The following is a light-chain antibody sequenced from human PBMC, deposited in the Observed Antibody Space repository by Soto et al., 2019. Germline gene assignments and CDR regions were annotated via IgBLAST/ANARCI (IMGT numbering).Light chain of an antibody. Sequence: EIVLTQSPGTLSLSPGERATLSCRASQSVSSSYLAWYQQKPGQAPRLLIYGASSRATGIPDRCSGSGSGTDFTLTISRLEPEDFAVDYCQQYGSLWFTFGPGTKVDI. CDR3: QQYGSLWFT. CDR2: GAS. CDR1: QSVSSSY. J-gene: IGKJ3*01. V-gene: IGKV3-20*01.